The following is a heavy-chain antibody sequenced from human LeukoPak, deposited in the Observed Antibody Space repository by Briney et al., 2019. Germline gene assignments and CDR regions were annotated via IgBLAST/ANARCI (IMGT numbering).Heavy chain of an antibody. D-gene: IGHD3-16*01. CDR1: GGSFSGYY. V-gene: IGHV4-34*01. CDR2: INHSGST. Sequence: ASETLSLTCAVYGGSFSGYYWSWIRQPPGKGLEWLGEINHSGSTNYNPSLKSRVSISVDTSKNQFSLKLSSVTAADTAVYYCARGGGYVWGSPSYFQHWGQGTLVTVSS. J-gene: IGHJ1*01. CDR3: ARGGGYVWGSPSYFQH.